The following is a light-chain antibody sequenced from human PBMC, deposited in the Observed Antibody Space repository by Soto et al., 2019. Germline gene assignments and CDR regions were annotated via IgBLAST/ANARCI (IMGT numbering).Light chain of an antibody. V-gene: IGLV1-40*01. CDR2: GNS. CDR3: HSYAGSLRGSL. Sequence: QSVLTQPPSVSGAPGQRVTISCTGSSSNIGAGYDVHWYQQLPGTAPKLPIYGNSNRPSGVPDRFSGSKSGSSASLAITGLQSEDGPDYYSHSYAGSLRGSLFGGGTKLTVL. CDR1: SSNIGAGYD. J-gene: IGLJ2*01.